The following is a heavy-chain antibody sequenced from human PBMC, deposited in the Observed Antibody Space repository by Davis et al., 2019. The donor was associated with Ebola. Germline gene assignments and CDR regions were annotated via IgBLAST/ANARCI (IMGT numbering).Heavy chain of an antibody. CDR1: GWSFSGYY. V-gene: IGHV4-34*01. CDR3: ARDEDANQSNYHIERYYYYYGMDV. CDR2: INHSGST. Sequence: SETLSLTCAVYGWSFSGYYWSWIRQPPGKGLEWIAEINHSGSTNYNPSLKSRVTISVDTSKNQFSLKLSSVTAADTAVYYCARDEDANQSNYHIERYYYYYGMDVWGQGTTVTVSS. J-gene: IGHJ6*02. D-gene: IGHD1-1*01.